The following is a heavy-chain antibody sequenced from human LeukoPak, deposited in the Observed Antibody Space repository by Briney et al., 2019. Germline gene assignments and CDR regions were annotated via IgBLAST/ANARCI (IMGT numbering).Heavy chain of an antibody. CDR1: GGTFSSYA. Sequence: GSSVKVSCKASGGTFSSYAISWVRQAPGQGLEWMGRIIPILGIANYAQKFQGRVTITADKSTSTAYTELSSLRSEDTAVYYCARDPSLAATPGVDYWGQGTLVTVSS. J-gene: IGHJ4*02. CDR3: ARDPSLAATPGVDY. CDR2: IIPILGIA. D-gene: IGHD2-15*01. V-gene: IGHV1-69*04.